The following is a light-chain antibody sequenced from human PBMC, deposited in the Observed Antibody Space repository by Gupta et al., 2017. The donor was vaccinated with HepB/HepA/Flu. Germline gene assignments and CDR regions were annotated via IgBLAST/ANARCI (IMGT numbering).Light chain of an antibody. CDR3: CSYAGITTWV. Sequence: QSALTQPPSVSGSPGQSITISCTGSSSDVGTYTFVCYYQQQPGKPHNLIIYDVIQPPAGVANRFSASKSGNTASLTIGGLQAEDEADYYGCSYAGITTWVFGGGTKLTVL. J-gene: IGLJ3*02. CDR1: SSDVGTYTF. V-gene: IGLV2-23*02. CDR2: DVI.